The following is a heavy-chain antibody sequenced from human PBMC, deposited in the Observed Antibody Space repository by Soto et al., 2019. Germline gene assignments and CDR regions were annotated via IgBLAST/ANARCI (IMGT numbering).Heavy chain of an antibody. Sequence: SETLSLTCAVSGDSISTNVWWSWVRQPPGKGLEWIGEAYHNGLTNYNPSLKSRVTMSVDTSKNEFSLKLTSVTAADTAIYYCARDAAVPGESDRFDYWGQGTLVTVSS. CDR1: GDSISTNVW. CDR3: ARDAAVPGESDRFDY. CDR2: AYHNGLT. V-gene: IGHV4-4*02. J-gene: IGHJ4*02. D-gene: IGHD2-15*01.